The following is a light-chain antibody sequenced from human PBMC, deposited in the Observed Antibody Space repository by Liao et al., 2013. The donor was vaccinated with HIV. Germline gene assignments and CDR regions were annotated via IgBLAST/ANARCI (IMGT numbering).Light chain of an antibody. CDR2: QDN. Sequence: SYELTQPPSVSVSPGQTASITCSGDKLGDKYACWYQQKPGQSPVLVIYQDNKRPSGIPERFSGSNSGNTATLTISGTQAMDEADYYCQAWDSSTPMFGGGTKLTVL. CDR1: KLGDKY. J-gene: IGLJ3*02. V-gene: IGLV3-1*01. CDR3: QAWDSSTPM.